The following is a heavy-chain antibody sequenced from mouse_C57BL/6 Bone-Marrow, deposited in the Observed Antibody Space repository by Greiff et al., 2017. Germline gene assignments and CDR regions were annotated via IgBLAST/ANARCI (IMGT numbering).Heavy chain of an antibody. D-gene: IGHD2-4*01. V-gene: IGHV1-52*01. CDR3: ARSSYDYPYDCAMDY. CDR1: GYTFTSYW. CDR2: IDPSDSDT. J-gene: IGHJ4*01. Sequence: QVQLQQPGAELVRPGSSVKLSCKASGYTFTSYWMHWVKQRPIQGLEWIGNIDPSDSDTHYNQKFKDKATLTVDKSSSTAYMQLSSLTSEDSAVYYCARSSYDYPYDCAMDYWGQGTSVTVSS.